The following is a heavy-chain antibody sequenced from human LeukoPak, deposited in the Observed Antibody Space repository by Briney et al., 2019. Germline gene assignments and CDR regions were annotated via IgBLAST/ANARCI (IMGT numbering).Heavy chain of an antibody. CDR1: GFTFSSYA. J-gene: IGHJ5*02. Sequence: GGSLRLSCGASGFTFSSYAMSWVRQAPGKGLEWVAAISGSGGSTYYADSVKGRFTISRDNSKNTLHLQMNSLRAEDTAVYYCAKDDRRYCSSTSCLDSFDPWGQGTLVTVSS. D-gene: IGHD2-2*01. V-gene: IGHV3-23*01. CDR3: AKDDRRYCSSTSCLDSFDP. CDR2: ISGSGGST.